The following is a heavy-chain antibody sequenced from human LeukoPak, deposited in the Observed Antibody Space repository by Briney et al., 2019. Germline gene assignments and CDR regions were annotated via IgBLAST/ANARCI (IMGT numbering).Heavy chain of an antibody. CDR3: ARDKDEALDY. Sequence: PGGSLRLSCSASGFTFSSYAMHWVRQAPGKGLEWVAVISYDGSNKYYADSVKGRFTISRDNPKNTLYLQMNSLRAEDTAVYYCARDKDEALDYWGQGTLVTVSS. CDR1: GFTFSSYA. V-gene: IGHV3-30-3*01. CDR2: ISYDGSNK. J-gene: IGHJ4*02.